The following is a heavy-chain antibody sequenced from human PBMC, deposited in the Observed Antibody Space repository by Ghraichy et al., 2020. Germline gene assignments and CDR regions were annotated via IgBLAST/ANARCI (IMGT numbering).Heavy chain of an antibody. Sequence: LSLICAASGFTFSTYWMHWVRQAPGRGLVWVSRINADGSTTDYADSVKGRFTISRDNARNTLYLQMNSLRAEDTAVYYCATAGQFRFDNWGQGTPVTVSS. J-gene: IGHJ4*02. CDR1: GFTFSTYW. CDR2: INADGSTT. D-gene: IGHD1-14*01. CDR3: ATAGQFRFDN. V-gene: IGHV3-74*01.